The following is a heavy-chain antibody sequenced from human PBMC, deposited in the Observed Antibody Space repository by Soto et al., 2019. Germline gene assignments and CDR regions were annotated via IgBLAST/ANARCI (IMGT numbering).Heavy chain of an antibody. CDR2: IIPIFGST. V-gene: IGHV1-69*15. CDR1: GGTFSNYA. D-gene: IGHD5-18*01. J-gene: IGHJ5*02. Sequence: QVQLLQSGAAVKKPGSSVKVSCKASGGTFSNYAITWVRHAPGQGLEWLGRIIPIFGSTNFAQKIQGRVTLTADESTTTVYMELSSLRSEDTAGYYCAKDGGKDGYFGNWFDPWGQGTLVTVSS. CDR3: AKDGGKDGYFGNWFDP.